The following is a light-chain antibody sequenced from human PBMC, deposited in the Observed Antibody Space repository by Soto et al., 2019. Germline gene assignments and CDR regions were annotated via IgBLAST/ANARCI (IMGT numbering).Light chain of an antibody. Sequence: QTVVTQEPSFSVSPGRTVTLTCGLSSGSVSTRNYPSWYQQIPGQAPRTLIYNTNTRSSGVPDRFSGSILGNKAALTITGAQAEDEADYYCVLDVGSGIHWVFGGGTKLTVL. CDR2: NTN. J-gene: IGLJ3*02. CDR3: VLDVGSGIHWV. V-gene: IGLV8-61*01. CDR1: SGSVSTRNY.